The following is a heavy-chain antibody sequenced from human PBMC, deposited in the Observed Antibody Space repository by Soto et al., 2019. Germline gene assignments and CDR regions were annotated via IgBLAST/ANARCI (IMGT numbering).Heavy chain of an antibody. V-gene: IGHV1-18*01. J-gene: IGHJ5*02. CDR3: ARVHWYGPWWFDP. CDR1: GYTFTGYG. Sequence: GASVKVSCKASGYTFTGYGISWVRQAPGQGLEWMGWISAYNGNTNYAQKLQGRVTVTTDTSTSTAYMELRSLRSDDTAVYYCARVHWYGPWWFDPWGQGTLVTVSS. CDR2: ISAYNGNT. D-gene: IGHD6-13*01.